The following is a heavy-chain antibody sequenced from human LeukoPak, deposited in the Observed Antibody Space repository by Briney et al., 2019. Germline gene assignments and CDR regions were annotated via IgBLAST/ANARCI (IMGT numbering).Heavy chain of an antibody. J-gene: IGHJ5*02. CDR3: ARLGVHEDLTGYYNDWFDP. Sequence: PGRSLRLSCTASGFTFSSYGMHWVRQAPGKWLECVAVISYDGSNKYYADSVKGRFTISRDNSKNTLYMQMNSLRAEDTAVYYCARLGVHEDLTGYYNDWFDPWGQGTLVTVSS. CDR1: GFTFSSYG. D-gene: IGHD3-9*01. V-gene: IGHV3-30*03. CDR2: ISYDGSNK.